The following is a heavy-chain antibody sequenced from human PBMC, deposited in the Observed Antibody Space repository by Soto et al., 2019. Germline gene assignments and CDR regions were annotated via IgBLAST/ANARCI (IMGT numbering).Heavy chain of an antibody. Sequence: ASVKVSCKASGYTFTSYGISWVRQAPGQGLEWMGWISAYNGNTNYAQKLQGRVTMTTDTSTSTAYMELRSLRSDDTAVYYCARGPSFGVVIDYYYYYMAVWGKGTTVTVSS. CDR3: ARGPSFGVVIDYYYYYMAV. D-gene: IGHD3-3*01. J-gene: IGHJ6*03. CDR2: ISAYNGNT. CDR1: GYTFTSYG. V-gene: IGHV1-18*01.